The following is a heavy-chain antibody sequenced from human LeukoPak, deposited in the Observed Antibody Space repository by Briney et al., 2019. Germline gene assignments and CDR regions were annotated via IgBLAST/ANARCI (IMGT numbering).Heavy chain of an antibody. CDR2: INHSGST. CDR3: ARGPPYARFDY. Sequence: SETLSLTCAVYGGSFSGYYWSWIRQPPGKGLEWIGEINHSGSTNYNPSLKSRVTISVDTSKNQFSLKLSSVTAADTAVYYCARGPPYARFDYWGQGTLVTVSS. V-gene: IGHV4-34*01. CDR1: GGSFSGYY. J-gene: IGHJ4*02.